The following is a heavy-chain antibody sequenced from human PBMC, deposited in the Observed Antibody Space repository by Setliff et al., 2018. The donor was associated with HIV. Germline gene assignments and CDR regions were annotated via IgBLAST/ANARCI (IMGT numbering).Heavy chain of an antibody. J-gene: IGHJ3*02. Sequence: ASVKVSCKVSGYTLTELSRHWVRQAPGKGLEWMGGFDPEDGETIYAQKFQGRVTMTEDISTDTAYMELRRLRSEDTAVYYCTSRSDYVWGSYRHAFDIWGQGALVTVSS. V-gene: IGHV1-24*01. CDR1: GYTLTELS. D-gene: IGHD3-16*02. CDR3: TSRSDYVWGSYRHAFDI. CDR2: FDPEDGET.